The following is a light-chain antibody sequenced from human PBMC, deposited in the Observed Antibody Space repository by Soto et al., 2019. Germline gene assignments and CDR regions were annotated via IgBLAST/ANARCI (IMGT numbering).Light chain of an antibody. Sequence: EIVMTQSPATLSMSPGERVTLSCRASQSVSSYLAWSQQKPGQAPRLLIYDASNRATGIPARFSGSGSGTDFTLTISSLEPEDFAVYYCHQRQYWPPITFGQGTRLETK. CDR3: HQRQYWPPIT. CDR2: DAS. V-gene: IGKV3-11*01. J-gene: IGKJ5*01. CDR1: QSVSSY.